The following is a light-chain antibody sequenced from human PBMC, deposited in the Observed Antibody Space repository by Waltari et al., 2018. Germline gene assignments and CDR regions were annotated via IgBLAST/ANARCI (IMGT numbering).Light chain of an antibody. J-gene: IGKJ4*01. CDR2: WAS. CDR3: QQYFSTPPVT. CDR1: QSVLYSSNNKNY. Sequence: DIVMTQSPDSLAVSLGERATINGKSSQSVLYSSNNKNYLACYQQKSGQPPKLLIYWASTRESGVPDRFSGSGSGTDFTLTISSLQAEDVAVYYCQQYFSTPPVTFGGGTKVEIK. V-gene: IGKV4-1*01.